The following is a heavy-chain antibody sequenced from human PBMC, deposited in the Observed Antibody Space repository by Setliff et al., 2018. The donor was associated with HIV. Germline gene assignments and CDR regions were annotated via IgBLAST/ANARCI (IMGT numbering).Heavy chain of an antibody. J-gene: IGHJ3*02. Sequence: GASVKVSCKASGYSFTTSGVSWVRQAPGQGLEWMGWINAGNGDTKYSQKFQGRFTITRDTSASTAYMELSSLRSEDTAFYYCTTDGSYDILTGPTPGAFDIWGQGTMVTVSS. CDR3: TTDGSYDILTGPTPGAFDI. CDR1: GYSFTTSG. CDR2: INAGNGDT. D-gene: IGHD3-9*01. V-gene: IGHV1-18*01.